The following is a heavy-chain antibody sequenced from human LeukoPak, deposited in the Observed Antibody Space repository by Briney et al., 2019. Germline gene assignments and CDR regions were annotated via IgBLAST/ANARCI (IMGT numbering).Heavy chain of an antibody. Sequence: GGSLRLSCAASGFTFSSYGMHWVRQAPGKGLEWVSYISSSGSTIYYADSVKGRFTISRDNAKNSLYLQMNSQRAEDTAVYYCARAYDSYSYYYYMDVWGKGTKVTVSS. CDR2: ISSSGSTI. CDR3: ARAYDSYSYYYYMDV. V-gene: IGHV3-48*04. J-gene: IGHJ6*03. CDR1: GFTFSSYG. D-gene: IGHD3-22*01.